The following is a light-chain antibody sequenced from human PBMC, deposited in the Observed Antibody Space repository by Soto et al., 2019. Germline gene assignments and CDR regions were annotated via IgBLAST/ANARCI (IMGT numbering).Light chain of an antibody. CDR2: DAS. Sequence: EIVLTQSPATLSLSPGERATLSCRASQSVSSYLAWYQQKPGQAPRLLIYDASNRATGIPRFGGSGSGTDFTLTISSLEPEDFAVYYCQQRSNWPLTFGGGTKVEIK. CDR3: QQRSNWPLT. J-gene: IGKJ4*01. V-gene: IGKV3-11*01. CDR1: QSVSSY.